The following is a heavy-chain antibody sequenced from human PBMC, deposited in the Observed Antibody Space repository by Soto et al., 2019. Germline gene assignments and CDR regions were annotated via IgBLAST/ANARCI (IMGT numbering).Heavy chain of an antibody. J-gene: IGHJ6*04. CDR3: AKVGRGDDFWSGYYMDV. CDR1: GFTFSSYG. V-gene: IGHV3-30*18. Sequence: GGSLRLSCAASGFTFSSYGMHWVRQAPGKGLEWVAVISYDGSNKYYADSVKGRFTISRDNSKNTLYLQMNSLRAEDTAVYYCAKVGRGDDFWSGYYMDVWGKGTTVTVSS. D-gene: IGHD3-3*01. CDR2: ISYDGSNK.